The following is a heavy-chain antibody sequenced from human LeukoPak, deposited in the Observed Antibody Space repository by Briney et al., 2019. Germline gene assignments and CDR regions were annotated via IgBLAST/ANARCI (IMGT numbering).Heavy chain of an antibody. Sequence: GGSLRLSYAASGFTFSSYGMHWVRQAPGKGLEWVAFIRYDGSNKYYADSVKGRFTISRDNSKNTLYLQMNSLRAEDTAVYYCAKDSLWFGELSYFDYWGQGTLVTVSS. CDR3: AKDSLWFGELSYFDY. D-gene: IGHD3-10*01. V-gene: IGHV3-30*02. CDR1: GFTFSSYG. CDR2: IRYDGSNK. J-gene: IGHJ4*02.